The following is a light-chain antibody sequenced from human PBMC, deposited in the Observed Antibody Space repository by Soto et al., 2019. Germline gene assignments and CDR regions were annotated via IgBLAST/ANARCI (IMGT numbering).Light chain of an antibody. CDR2: AAS. Sequence: DIQMTQSQSSMSASVGDRVTITCRASQSISSYLNWYQQKPGKAPKLLIYAASSLQSGVPSRFSGSGSGTDCTLTISSLQPEDFATYYCQKSYSTPLTFGGGTKVEIK. CDR3: QKSYSTPLT. CDR1: QSISSY. J-gene: IGKJ4*01. V-gene: IGKV1-39*01.